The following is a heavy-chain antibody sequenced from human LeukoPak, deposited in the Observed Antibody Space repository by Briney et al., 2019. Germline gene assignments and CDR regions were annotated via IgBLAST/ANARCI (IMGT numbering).Heavy chain of an antibody. Sequence: GGSLRLSCAASGFTFSSYGMHWVRQAPGKGLEWVAVISYDGSNKYYADSVKGRFTISRDNSKNTLYLQMNSLRAEDTAVYYCAKDSGEKGYDYWGQGTLVTVSS. CDR3: AKDSGEKGYDY. D-gene: IGHD3-10*01. V-gene: IGHV3-30*18. J-gene: IGHJ4*02. CDR2: ISYDGSNK. CDR1: GFTFSSYG.